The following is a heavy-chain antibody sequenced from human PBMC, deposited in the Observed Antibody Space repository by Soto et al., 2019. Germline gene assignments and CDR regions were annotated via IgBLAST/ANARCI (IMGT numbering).Heavy chain of an antibody. CDR3: VRDGSKSLRDWFDP. Sequence: SLTCNVSGGSISKFYWALIRKTAGNGLEWMGRVYATGTTDYNPSLRSRVAMSVDISKKTFSLRLRSVTGADSGVYYCVRDGSKSLRDWFDPWGQGILVTVSS. CDR2: VYATGTT. V-gene: IGHV4-4*07. J-gene: IGHJ5*02. CDR1: GGSISKFY.